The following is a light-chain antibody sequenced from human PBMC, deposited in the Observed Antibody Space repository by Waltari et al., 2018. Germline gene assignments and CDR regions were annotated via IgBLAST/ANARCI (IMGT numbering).Light chain of an antibody. CDR2: EAN. V-gene: IGLV2-23*01. CDR3: CSYAGESRVV. CDR1: RSNIGAHDF. Sequence: QSALTQPASVSGSPGQSITISCTGTRSNIGAHDFVSWFHQHPGQAPKLIISEANKRPSGVSYRFSGSKSGNTASLTIPGLQTEDEADYYCCSYAGESRVVFGGGTKLTVL. J-gene: IGLJ2*01.